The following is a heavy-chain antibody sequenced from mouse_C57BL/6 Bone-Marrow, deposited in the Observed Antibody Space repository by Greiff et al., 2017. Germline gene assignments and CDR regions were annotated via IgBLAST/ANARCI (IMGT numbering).Heavy chain of an antibody. V-gene: IGHV1-59*01. CDR1: GYTFTSYW. J-gene: IGHJ1*03. D-gene: IGHD1-1*01. CDR2: IDPSDNYT. Sequence: VQLQQPGAELVRPGTSVKLSCKASGYTFTSYWMHWVKQRPGQGLEWIGVIDPSDNYTNYNQKFKGKATLTVDTSSSTAYMQLSSLTSEDSAVYYCASITTVVAPYWYFDVWGTGTTVTVSS. CDR3: ASITTVVAPYWYFDV.